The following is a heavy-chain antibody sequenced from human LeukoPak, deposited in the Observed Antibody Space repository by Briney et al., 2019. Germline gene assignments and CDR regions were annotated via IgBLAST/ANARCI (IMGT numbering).Heavy chain of an antibody. Sequence: SETLSLTCAVYGGSFSGYYWSWIRQPPGKGLEWIGEINHSGSTNYNPSLKSRVTISVDTSKNQFSLKLSSVTAADTAVYYCARGSEGYPFDYWGQGTLVTVSS. D-gene: IGHD5-12*01. CDR2: INHSGST. CDR3: ARGSEGYPFDY. J-gene: IGHJ4*02. V-gene: IGHV4-34*01. CDR1: GGSFSGYY.